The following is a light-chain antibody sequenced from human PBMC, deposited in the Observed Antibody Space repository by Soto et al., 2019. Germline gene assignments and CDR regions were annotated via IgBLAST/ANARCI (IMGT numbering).Light chain of an antibody. CDR3: QQYGSSPT. Sequence: EIVLTLSSCTLSLSPGERAILSCRASQSVSSKYLAWYQQKPGQAPRLLIYAASTRATGIPDRFSGSESGTDFTLTISRPEPEDFAVYYCQQYGSSPTFGQGTKVDIK. CDR2: AAS. CDR1: QSVSSKY. J-gene: IGKJ1*01. V-gene: IGKV3-20*01.